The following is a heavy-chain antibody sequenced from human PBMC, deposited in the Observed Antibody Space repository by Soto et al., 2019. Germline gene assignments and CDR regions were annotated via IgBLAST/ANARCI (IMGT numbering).Heavy chain of an antibody. D-gene: IGHD3-3*01. V-gene: IGHV3-48*02. Sequence: EVQLVESGGGLVQPGGSLRLSCAASGFTFSSYSMNWVRQAPGKGLEWVSYISSSSSTIYYADSVKGRFTISRDNAKNSLYLQTNSLRDEDTAVYYCARDSYDFWSGYSRELMDYWGQGTLVTVSS. CDR3: ARDSYDFWSGYSRELMDY. J-gene: IGHJ4*02. CDR2: ISSSSSTI. CDR1: GFTFSSYS.